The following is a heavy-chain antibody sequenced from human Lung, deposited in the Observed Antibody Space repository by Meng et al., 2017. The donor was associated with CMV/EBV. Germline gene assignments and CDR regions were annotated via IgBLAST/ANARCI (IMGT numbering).Heavy chain of an antibody. CDR2: VNPISDDT. J-gene: IGHJ4*01. V-gene: IGHV1-2*06. Sequence: VQLVQSGAEVKRPGASGNISCQASGYSLSGFYLNWARQAPGHGLEWLGRVNPISDDTHLAQKFEGRITVTRGATINTAFMELTRLRPDDTAVYYCAKSSDNGWSSWGPGTLVTVS. CDR1: GYSLSGFY. D-gene: IGHD6-19*01. CDR3: AKSSDNGWSS.